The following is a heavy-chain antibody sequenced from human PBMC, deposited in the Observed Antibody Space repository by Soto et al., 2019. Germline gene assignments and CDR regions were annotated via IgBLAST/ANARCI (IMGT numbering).Heavy chain of an antibody. D-gene: IGHD3-22*01. CDR1: GFTFSNAW. CDR3: TTDSIRDGYYPKYYYYGMDV. CDR2: IKSKTDGGTT. J-gene: IGHJ6*02. Sequence: SGGSLRLSCAASGFTFSNAWMSWVRQAPGKGLEWVGRIKSKTDGGTTDYAAPVKGRFTISRDDSKNTLYLQMNSLKTEDTAVYYCTTDSIRDGYYPKYYYYGMDVWGQGTTVTVSS. V-gene: IGHV3-15*01.